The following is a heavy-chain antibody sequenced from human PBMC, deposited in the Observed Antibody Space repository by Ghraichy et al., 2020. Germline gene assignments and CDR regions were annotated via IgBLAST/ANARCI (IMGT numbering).Heavy chain of an antibody. CDR3: ARDGRYSYGPTVPLDY. D-gene: IGHD5-18*01. J-gene: IGHJ4*02. CDR1: GYTFTSYG. V-gene: IGHV1-18*04. CDR2: ISAYNGNT. Sequence: ASVKVSCKASGYTFTSYGISWVRQAPGQGLEWMGWISAYNGNTNYAKKLQGRVTMTTDTSTRTAYMELRSLRSVDTAVYYCARDGRYSYGPTVPLDYWGQGTLVTGSS.